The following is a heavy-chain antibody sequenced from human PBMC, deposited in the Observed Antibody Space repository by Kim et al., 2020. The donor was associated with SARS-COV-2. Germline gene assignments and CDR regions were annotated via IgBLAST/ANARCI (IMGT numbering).Heavy chain of an antibody. CDR3: ARGFHYDILTGRFDL. D-gene: IGHD3-9*01. Sequence: DPVKGRFTTSRDNSKSTLYLQMDSLRPEDTAVYYCARGFHYDILTGRFDLWGQGTLVTVSS. V-gene: IGHV3-30*07. J-gene: IGHJ4*02.